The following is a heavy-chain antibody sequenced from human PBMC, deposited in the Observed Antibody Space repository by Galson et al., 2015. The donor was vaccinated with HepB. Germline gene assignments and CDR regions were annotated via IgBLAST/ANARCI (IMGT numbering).Heavy chain of an antibody. Sequence: SETLSLTCTVSGGSISSYYWSWIRQPPGKGLEWIGYIYYSGSTSYNPSLKSRVTMSVDASKNQFSLKLTSVTAADTAVYYFVREGVPDIAVPGSRYGYFDLWGRGTLVTVSS. CDR2: IYYSGST. D-gene: IGHD6-19*01. CDR3: VREGVPDIAVPGSRYGYFDL. CDR1: GGSISSYY. J-gene: IGHJ2*01. V-gene: IGHV4-59*01.